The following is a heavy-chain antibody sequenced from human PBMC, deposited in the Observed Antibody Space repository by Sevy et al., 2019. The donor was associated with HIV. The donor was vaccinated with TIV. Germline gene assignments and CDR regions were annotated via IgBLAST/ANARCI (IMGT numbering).Heavy chain of an antibody. CDR2: IIPILGTT. J-gene: IGHJ4*02. D-gene: IGHD3-16*02. CDR3: ARQKKGLITFGGVIVTPGPRYYFDY. V-gene: IGHV1-69*13. CDR1: GGTFTTSG. Sequence: ASVKVSCKASGGTFTTSGISWVRQVPGQGLEWMGGIIPILGTTNYAQRFQYRVTITADESTKTAYMELSSLRSEDTAVYYCARQKKGLITFGGVIVTPGPRYYFDYWGQGTLVTVSS.